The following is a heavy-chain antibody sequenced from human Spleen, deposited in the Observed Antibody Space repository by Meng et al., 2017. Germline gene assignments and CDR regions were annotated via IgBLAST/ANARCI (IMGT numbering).Heavy chain of an antibody. CDR3: ARGPTTMAHDFDY. V-gene: IGHV4-34*01. D-gene: IGHD4-11*01. CDR2: INHSGST. CDR1: GGSFSDYY. J-gene: IGHJ4*02. Sequence: VQSMQCGEVRLKLSEILALTCVFSGGSFSDYYWSWLRQPPGKGLEWIGEINHSGSTNYNPSLESRATISVDTSQNNLSLKLSSVTAADSAVYYCARGPTTMAHDFDYWGQGTLVTVSS.